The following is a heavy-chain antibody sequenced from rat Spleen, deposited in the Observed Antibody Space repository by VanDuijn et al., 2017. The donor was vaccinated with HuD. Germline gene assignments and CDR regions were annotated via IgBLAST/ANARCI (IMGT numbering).Heavy chain of an antibody. CDR1: GYSISSSYK. D-gene: IGHD1-4*01. V-gene: IGHV3-3*01. Sequence: EVQLQESGPGLVKPSQSLSLTCSVTGYSISSSYKWNWIRRFPQNKLEWMGYINSAGTTNYNPSLKSRISISRDTSKNQFFLQVNSVTTEDTATYYCARQGGYNSYVMDAWGQGASVTVSS. J-gene: IGHJ4*01. CDR2: INSAGTT. CDR3: ARQGGYNSYVMDA.